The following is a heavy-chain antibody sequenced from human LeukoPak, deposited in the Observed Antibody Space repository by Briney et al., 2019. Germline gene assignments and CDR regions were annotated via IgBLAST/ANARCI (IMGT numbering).Heavy chain of an antibody. Sequence: PSETLSLTCTVSGYSISSGYYWGWIRQPPGKGLEWIGSIFHSGSTYYNPSLKSRVTISVDTSKNQFSLKLSSVTAADTAVYYCASINRLLWFGESNPSDAFDIWGQGTMVTVSS. V-gene: IGHV4-38-2*02. CDR1: GYSISSGYY. D-gene: IGHD3-10*01. CDR2: IFHSGST. CDR3: ASINRLLWFGESNPSDAFDI. J-gene: IGHJ3*02.